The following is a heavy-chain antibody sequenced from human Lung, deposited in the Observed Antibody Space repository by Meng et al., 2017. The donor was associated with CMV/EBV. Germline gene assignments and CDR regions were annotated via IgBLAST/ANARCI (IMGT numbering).Heavy chain of an antibody. J-gene: IGHJ6*02. D-gene: IGHD2-21*01. Sequence: GESXKISCAASGFTLSRYDIHWARQATGKGLEWVSGIGSRGDTHYADSVKGRFTISRENAKNSVYLQVNSVRAGDTAVYYCGRKMPVCGMDVWGQGTTVTVSS. CDR1: GFTLSRYD. V-gene: IGHV3-13*01. CDR3: GRKMPVCGMDV. CDR2: IGSRGDT.